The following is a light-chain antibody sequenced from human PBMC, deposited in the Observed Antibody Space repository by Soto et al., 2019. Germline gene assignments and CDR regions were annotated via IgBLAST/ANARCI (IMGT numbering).Light chain of an antibody. V-gene: IGKV1-39*01. CDR1: RSISFY. Sequence: DIQMTQSPSSLSAFVGDRVAITCRASRSISFYLNWYQQQPGKAPRLLIYSASSLQSGVPSRFSGTGSGTEFTLTISSLQPDDFATYYCQHYKSYSEAFGQGTKV. CDR3: QHYKSYSEA. CDR2: SAS. J-gene: IGKJ1*01.